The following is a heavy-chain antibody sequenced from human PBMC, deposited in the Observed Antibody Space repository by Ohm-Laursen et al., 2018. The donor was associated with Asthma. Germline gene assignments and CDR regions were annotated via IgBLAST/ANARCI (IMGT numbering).Heavy chain of an antibody. J-gene: IGHJ5*02. Sequence: SVKVSCKASGGTFSSYAISWVRQAPGQGLEWMGGIIPIFGTANYAQKFQGRVTITADESTSTAYMELSSLRSEDTAVYYCARVGYGDYHRGFDPWGQGTLVTVSS. D-gene: IGHD4-17*01. CDR1: GGTFSSYA. V-gene: IGHV1-69*13. CDR3: ARVGYGDYHRGFDP. CDR2: IIPIFGTA.